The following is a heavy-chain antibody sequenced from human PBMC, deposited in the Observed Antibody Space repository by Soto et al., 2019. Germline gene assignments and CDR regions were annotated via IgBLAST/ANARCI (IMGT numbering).Heavy chain of an antibody. CDR2: ISGSGGST. CDR3: ARDRGLDYVDWYFDL. CDR1: GFTFSTYA. Sequence: GGSLRLSCAASGFTFSTYAMTWVRQAPGKGLEWVSAISGSGGSTYYADSVKGRFTISRDNSKNTLFLQMNSLRAEDTAVFYCARDRGLDYVDWYFDLWGRGTLVTVSS. V-gene: IGHV3-23*01. D-gene: IGHD4-17*01. J-gene: IGHJ2*01.